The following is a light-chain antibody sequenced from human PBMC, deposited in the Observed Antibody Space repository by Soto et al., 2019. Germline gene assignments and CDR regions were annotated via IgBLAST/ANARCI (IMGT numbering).Light chain of an antibody. CDR2: AVS. V-gene: IGLV2-11*01. Sequence: QSALTQPASVSGSPGQSVTISCTGTSSDVGGYNYVSWYQHLPGKAPKLMIYAVSQRPSGVPDRFSGSKSANTASLTISGLQAEDEADYYCCSYAGSYTHYVFGTGTKLTVL. J-gene: IGLJ1*01. CDR3: CSYAGSYTHYV. CDR1: SSDVGGYNY.